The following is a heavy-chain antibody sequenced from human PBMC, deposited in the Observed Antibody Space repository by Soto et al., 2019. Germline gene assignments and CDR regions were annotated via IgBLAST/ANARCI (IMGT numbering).Heavy chain of an antibody. V-gene: IGHV1-69*06. J-gene: IGHJ6*02. CDR2: IIPIFGTA. CDR3: ARDQGVEMATIGTIPGGSYSYGMDV. CDR1: GGTFSSYA. D-gene: IGHD5-12*01. Sequence: QVQLVQSGAEVKKPGSSVKVSCKASGGTFSSYAISWVRQAPGQGLEWMGGIIPIFGTANYAQKFHGRVTITADKSTSTAYMELSSLRSEDTAVYYCARDQGVEMATIGTIPGGSYSYGMDVWGQGTTVTVSS.